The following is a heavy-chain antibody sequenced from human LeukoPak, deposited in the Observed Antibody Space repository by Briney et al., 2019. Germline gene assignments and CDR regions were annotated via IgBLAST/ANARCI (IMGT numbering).Heavy chain of an antibody. V-gene: IGHV1-69*05. CDR3: ARGDSSGYYFSPFDY. CDR2: IIPIFGTA. Sequence: GASVKVSCKASGGTFSSYAISWVRQAPGQGLEWMGGIIPIFGTANYAQKFQGRVTITTDESTSTAYMELSSLRSEDTAAYYCARGDSSGYYFSPFDYWGQGTLVTVSS. J-gene: IGHJ4*02. CDR1: GGTFSSYA. D-gene: IGHD3-22*01.